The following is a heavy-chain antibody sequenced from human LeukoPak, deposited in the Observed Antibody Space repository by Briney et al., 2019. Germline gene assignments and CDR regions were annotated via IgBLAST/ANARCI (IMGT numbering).Heavy chain of an antibody. CDR1: GGSISSYY. V-gene: IGHV4-39*01. Sequence: SETLSLTCTVSGGSISSYYRGWIRQPPGKGLEWIGSIYSSGSTYYNPSLKSRVTISVDTSKNQFSLRLSSVTAADTAVYYCARLRSTRSSNSWGQGTLVTVSS. CDR3: ARLRSTRSSNS. J-gene: IGHJ4*02. D-gene: IGHD6-13*01. CDR2: IYSSGST.